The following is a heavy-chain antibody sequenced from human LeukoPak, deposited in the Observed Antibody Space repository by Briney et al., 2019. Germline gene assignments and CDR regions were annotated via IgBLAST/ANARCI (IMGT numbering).Heavy chain of an antibody. V-gene: IGHV1-18*01. D-gene: IGHD3-3*01. CDR1: GYTFINYG. CDR3: ARDPSNTSGYQIYFDY. CDR2: IRAYNGDT. J-gene: IGHJ4*02. Sequence: ASVTVSFMASGYTFINYGSSWVRQPPGQGREWMGCIRAYNGDTHDAQKLQGRVTMTTDTSTTTAYMELRSLRSDDTAVYYCARDPSNTSGYQIYFDYWGQGTLVTVSS.